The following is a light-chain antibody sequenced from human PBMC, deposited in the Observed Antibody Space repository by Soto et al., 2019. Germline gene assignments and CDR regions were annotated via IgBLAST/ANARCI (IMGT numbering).Light chain of an antibody. Sequence: EIVLTHSPGTLSLSPGERATLSCRASQSVSSDYLAWYQLKPGQAPRLLIYGASSRATGIPDRFSGSGSGTDFTLTISRLDPEDFAVYFCQHYGSSPRTFGQGTKVDIK. CDR3: QHYGSSPRT. V-gene: IGKV3-20*01. CDR1: QSVSSDY. CDR2: GAS. J-gene: IGKJ1*01.